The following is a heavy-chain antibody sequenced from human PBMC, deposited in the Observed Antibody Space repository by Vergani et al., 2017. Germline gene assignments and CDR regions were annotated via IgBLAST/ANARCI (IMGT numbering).Heavy chain of an antibody. CDR1: SFSVSSHY. CDR3: AKVGRSEVAGTFGAFDI. CDR2: INIGGRT. V-gene: IGHV3-53*01. D-gene: IGHD6-19*01. J-gene: IGHJ3*02. Sequence: LVESGGGLVQPGGSLRLSCAASSFSVSSHYMTWVRQAPGKGLEWVSTINIGGRTSYADSVKGRLTLTRDDSKNTLFLHMNSLRPEDTAVYYCAKVGRSEVAGTFGAFDIWGQGTMVTVSS.